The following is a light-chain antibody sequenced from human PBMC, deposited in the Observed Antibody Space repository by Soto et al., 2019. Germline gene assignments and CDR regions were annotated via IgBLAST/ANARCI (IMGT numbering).Light chain of an antibody. V-gene: IGLV1-44*01. Sequence: QSVLTQPPSASGTPGQTVTISCSGSSSNIGSNPVNWYQQLPGTAPKLLIYIDNQRPSGVPDRFSGSKSGTSASLVISGLQSEDEADYYCAVWDDSLNGRVFGGGTKLTVL. CDR3: AVWDDSLNGRV. CDR1: SSNIGSNP. J-gene: IGLJ3*02. CDR2: IDN.